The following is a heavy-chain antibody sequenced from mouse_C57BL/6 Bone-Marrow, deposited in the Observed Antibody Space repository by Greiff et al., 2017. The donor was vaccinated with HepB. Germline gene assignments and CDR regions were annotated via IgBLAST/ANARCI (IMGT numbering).Heavy chain of an antibody. CDR2: IYPGDGDT. V-gene: IGHV1-82*01. D-gene: IGHD1-1*01. J-gene: IGHJ4*01. Sequence: QVQLQQSGPELVKPGASVKISCKASGYAFSSSWMNWVKQRPGKGLEWIGRIYPGDGDTNYNGKFKGKATLTADKSSSTAYMQLSSLTSEDSAVYFYARTIYYYGSSCFFYAMDYWGQGTSVTVSS. CDR1: GYAFSSSW. CDR3: ARTIYYYGSSCFFYAMDY.